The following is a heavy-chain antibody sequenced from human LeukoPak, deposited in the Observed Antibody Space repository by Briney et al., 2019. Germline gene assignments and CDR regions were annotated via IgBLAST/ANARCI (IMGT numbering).Heavy chain of an antibody. J-gene: IGHJ4*02. D-gene: IGHD3-9*01. Sequence: ASVKVSCKASGYTFTSYGISWVRQAPGQGLEWMGWISAYNGNTNYAQKLQGRVTMTTDTSTSTAYMELRSLRSDDTAVYYCARASYDILTGYSNQYYFDYWGQGTLVTVSS. CDR3: ARASYDILTGYSNQYYFDY. V-gene: IGHV1-18*01. CDR2: ISAYNGNT. CDR1: GYTFTSYG.